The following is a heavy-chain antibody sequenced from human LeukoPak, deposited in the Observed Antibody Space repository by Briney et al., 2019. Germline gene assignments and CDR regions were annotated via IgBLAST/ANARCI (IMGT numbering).Heavy chain of an antibody. CDR3: ARGRGGYSYGYSHYFGY. J-gene: IGHJ4*02. Sequence: GGSLRLSCAASGFTFDDYGMSWVRQAPGKGLEWVSGINWNGGSAGYADSVKGRFTISRDNAKNSLYLQMNSLRAEDTALYYCARGRGGYSYGYSHYFGYWGQGTLVTVSS. V-gene: IGHV3-20*04. CDR2: INWNGGSA. D-gene: IGHD5-18*01. CDR1: GFTFDDYG.